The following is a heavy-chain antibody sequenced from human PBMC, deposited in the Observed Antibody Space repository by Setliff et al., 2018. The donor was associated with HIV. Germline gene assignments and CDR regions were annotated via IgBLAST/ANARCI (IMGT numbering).Heavy chain of an antibody. J-gene: IGHJ4*02. CDR3: ARQMTIPGVAVTPVDY. D-gene: IGHD3-3*01. V-gene: IGHV4-59*08. CDR1: GGSIRSYY. CDR2: VFYNWDT. Sequence: SETLSLTCTGSGGSIRSYYWSWIGQSPGKGLEWIGYVFYNWDTAYTPSLKRRLNISVDTSKSQFSLKLTSVTAADTAVYYCARQMTIPGVAVTPVDYWGKGALVTVSS.